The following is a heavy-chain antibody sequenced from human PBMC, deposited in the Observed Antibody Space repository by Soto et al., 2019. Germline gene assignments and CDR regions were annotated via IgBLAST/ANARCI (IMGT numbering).Heavy chain of an antibody. V-gene: IGHV1-69*12. CDR2: IIPIFGTA. Sequence: QVQLVQSGAEVKKPGSSVKVSCKASGGTFSSYAISWVRQAPGQGLEWMGGIIPIFGTANYAQKFQGRVTITADESTCAVYMELSRQRSVDTAVYYCGRGGDGSNGLLSLGHFDYWGQGTLVTVS. D-gene: IGHD7-27*01. CDR3: GRGGDGSNGLLSLGHFDY. J-gene: IGHJ4*02. CDR1: GGTFSSYA.